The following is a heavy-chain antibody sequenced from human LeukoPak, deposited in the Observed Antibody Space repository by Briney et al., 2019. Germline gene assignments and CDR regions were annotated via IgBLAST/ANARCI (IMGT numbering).Heavy chain of an antibody. CDR1: GFTFSSYG. J-gene: IGHJ6*02. CDR3: ARGYCSSTSCSYYYYYYGMDV. V-gene: IGHV3-30*02. D-gene: IGHD2-2*01. Sequence: GGSLRLSCAASGFTFSSYGMHWVRQAPGKGLEWVAFIRYDGSNKYYADSVKGRFTISRDNSKNTLYLQMNSLRAEDTAVYYCARGYCSSTSCSYYYYYYGMDVWGQGTTVTVSS. CDR2: IRYDGSNK.